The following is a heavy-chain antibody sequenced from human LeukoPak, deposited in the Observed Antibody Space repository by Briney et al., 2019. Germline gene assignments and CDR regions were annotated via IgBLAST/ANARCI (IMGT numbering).Heavy chain of an antibody. J-gene: IGHJ4*02. Sequence: SETLSLTCTVSGGSISSSSYYWGWIRQPPGKGLEWIGSMYYSGSTYYNPSLKSRVTISVDTSKNQFSLKLSSVTAADTAAYYCARLGAPNYFDYWGQGTLVTVSS. CDR1: GGSISSSSYY. V-gene: IGHV4-39*01. CDR3: ARLGAPNYFDY. CDR2: MYYSGST.